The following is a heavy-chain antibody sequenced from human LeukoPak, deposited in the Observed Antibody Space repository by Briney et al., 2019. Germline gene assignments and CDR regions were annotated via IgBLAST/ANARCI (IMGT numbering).Heavy chain of an antibody. D-gene: IGHD1-26*01. V-gene: IGHV1-2*02. Sequence: ASVKVSCKASAYTFSGYYLHWVRQAPGQGLEWMGWINPNSGGTNYAQKFQGRVTMTRDTSITTANMELSRLGSDDTAVYYCARGAATTAARGADAFHIWGQGTMVTVSS. CDR3: ARGAATTAARGADAFHI. CDR2: INPNSGGT. CDR1: AYTFSGYY. J-gene: IGHJ3*02.